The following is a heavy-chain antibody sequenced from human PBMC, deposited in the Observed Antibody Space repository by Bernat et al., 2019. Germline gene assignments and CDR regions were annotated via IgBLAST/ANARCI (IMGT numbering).Heavy chain of an antibody. CDR2: IKSKIDGGTI. Sequence: EVQLVESGGGLVPPGGSLRLSCAASGFTFSEAWMYWVRQAPGKGLEWVARIKSKIDGGTIDYAAPVKGRFTISRDDLRSTLYLQMNSLKTEDTAMYYCTTGATHWGQGTLVTVSS. CDR3: TTGATH. CDR1: GFTFSEAW. D-gene: IGHD1-26*01. V-gene: IGHV3-15*01. J-gene: IGHJ4*02.